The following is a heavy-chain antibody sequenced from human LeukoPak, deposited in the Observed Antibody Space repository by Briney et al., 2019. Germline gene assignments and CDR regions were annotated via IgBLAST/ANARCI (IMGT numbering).Heavy chain of an antibody. CDR1: GGSISSYF. D-gene: IGHD4-17*01. CDR3: ARSDYGDYVYAFDI. Sequence: PSETLSLTCTVSGGSISSYFWSWIRQPPGKGLEWIGYIFYNGSTNYNPSLKSRVTISVDTSKNQFSLKLSSVTAADTAVYYCARSDYGDYVYAFDIWGQGTMVTVSS. V-gene: IGHV4-59*01. J-gene: IGHJ3*02. CDR2: IFYNGST.